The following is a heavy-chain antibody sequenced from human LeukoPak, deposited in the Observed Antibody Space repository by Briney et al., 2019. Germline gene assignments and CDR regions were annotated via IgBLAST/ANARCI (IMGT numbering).Heavy chain of an antibody. CDR3: ARFESRGYFFDY. Sequence: PSETLSLTCAVYGGSFSGYYWSWIRQHPGKGLEWIGYIHYSGSTYYNPPLKSRVSISVDTSKNQFSLKLSSVTAADTAVYYCARFESRGYFFDYWGQGTLVTVSS. CDR2: IHYSGST. V-gene: IGHV4-31*11. D-gene: IGHD3-22*01. CDR1: GGSFSGYY. J-gene: IGHJ4*02.